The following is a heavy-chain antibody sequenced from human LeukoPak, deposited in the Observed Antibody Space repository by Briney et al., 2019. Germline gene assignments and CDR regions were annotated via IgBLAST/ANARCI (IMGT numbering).Heavy chain of an antibody. CDR1: GGSISSGGYY. D-gene: IGHD1-26*01. CDR3: ARAGSSPTLYYFDY. CDR2: IYHSGST. Sequence: SETLSLTCTVSGGSISSGGYYWSWIRQPPGKGLEWIGYIYHSGSTYYDPSLKSRVTISVDRSKNQFSLKLSSVTAADTAVYYCARAGSSPTLYYFDYWGQGTLVTVSS. V-gene: IGHV4-30-2*01. J-gene: IGHJ4*02.